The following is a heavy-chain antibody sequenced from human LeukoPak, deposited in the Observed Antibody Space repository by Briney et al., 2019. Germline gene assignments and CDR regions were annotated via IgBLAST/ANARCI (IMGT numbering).Heavy chain of an antibody. D-gene: IGHD4-23*01. CDR2: ISGSGGST. Sequence: GGSLRLSCAASGFTFSSYAMSWVRQAPGKGLEWVSAISGSGGSTYYADSVRGRFTISRDNSKNTLYLQMNSLRAEDTAVYYCARDARPYGGNSWGYWGQGTLVTVSS. CDR1: GFTFSSYA. J-gene: IGHJ4*02. V-gene: IGHV3-23*01. CDR3: ARDARPYGGNSWGY.